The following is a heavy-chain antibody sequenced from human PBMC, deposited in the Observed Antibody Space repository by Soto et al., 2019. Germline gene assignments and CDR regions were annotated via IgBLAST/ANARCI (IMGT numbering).Heavy chain of an antibody. CDR1: GDSINNYY. D-gene: IGHD6-13*01. V-gene: IGHV4-59*01. CDR3: AKYRRTAEEGFTLDY. J-gene: IGHJ4*02. CDR2: IYYTGST. Sequence: SETLSLTCTVSGDSINNYYWSWIRQPPGKTLEWIGYIYYTGSTTYNPSLESRVTMSVDTSKNQFSLSLSSVNTADTAVYYCAKYRRTAEEGFTLDYWGRGTLVTVSS.